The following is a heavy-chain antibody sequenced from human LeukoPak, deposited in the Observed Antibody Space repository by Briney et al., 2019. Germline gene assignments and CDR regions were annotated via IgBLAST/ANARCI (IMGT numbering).Heavy chain of an antibody. Sequence: GGSLRLSCTASGFTFSSYWMSWVRQAPGKGLEWVANIKQDGSEKYYVDSVKGRFTISRDNAKNSLYLQMNSLRAEDTAVYYCARGARTYYDILTGPDYWGQGTLVTVSS. D-gene: IGHD3-9*01. V-gene: IGHV3-7*01. CDR2: IKQDGSEK. J-gene: IGHJ4*02. CDR1: GFTFSSYW. CDR3: ARGARTYYDILTGPDY.